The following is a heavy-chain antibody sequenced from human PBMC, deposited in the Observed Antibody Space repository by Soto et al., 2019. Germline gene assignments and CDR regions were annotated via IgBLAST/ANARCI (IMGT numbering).Heavy chain of an antibody. CDR3: ASLYSNSWPFDF. V-gene: IGHV4-4*07. D-gene: IGHD6-13*01. J-gene: IGHJ3*01. Sequence: SETLSLTCTVSGGSIRSYDWHWIRQSAGKGLEWIGRINTSGATNYNPSLKSRVTMLLDRSKNQFSLTLHSVTAADTALYFCASLYSNSWPFDFWGQGTLVTVSS. CDR2: INTSGAT. CDR1: GGSIRSYD.